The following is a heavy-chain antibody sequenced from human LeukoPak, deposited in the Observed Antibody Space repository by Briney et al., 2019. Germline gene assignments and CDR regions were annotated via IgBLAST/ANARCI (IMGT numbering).Heavy chain of an antibody. Sequence: SQTLSLTCTVSGGSISSGGYYWSWIRQHPGKGLKWIAYIYYSGNTYYNPSLMSPVTISVDTSKNQFSLKLSSVTAADTAVYYCARVNIAVGGGNWFDPWGQGTLVTVSS. V-gene: IGHV4-31*01. CDR2: IYYSGNT. D-gene: IGHD2-15*01. J-gene: IGHJ5*02. CDR3: ARVNIAVGGGNWFDP. CDR1: GGSISSGGYY.